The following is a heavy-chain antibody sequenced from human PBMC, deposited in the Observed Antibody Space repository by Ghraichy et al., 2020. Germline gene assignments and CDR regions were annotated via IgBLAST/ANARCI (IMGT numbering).Heavy chain of an antibody. V-gene: IGHV4-31*03. CDR3: ARARRVVTAIHFDY. CDR2: IFYSGNT. Sequence: SETLSLTCTVSGGSISRGGYYWSWIRQHPGKGLEWIGYIFYSGNTYYIPSLKSRTTISIDTSKNQFSLKVSSVTAADTAVYYCARARRVVTAIHFDYWGQGTLITVCS. J-gene: IGHJ4*02. D-gene: IGHD2-21*02. CDR1: GGSISRGGYY.